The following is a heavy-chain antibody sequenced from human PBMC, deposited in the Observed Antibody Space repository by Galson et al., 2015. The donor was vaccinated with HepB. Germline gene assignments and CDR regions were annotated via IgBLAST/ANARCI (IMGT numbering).Heavy chain of an antibody. V-gene: IGHV1-18*04. J-gene: IGHJ6*02. Sequence: SVKVSCKASGYTFTNYGINWVRQAPGQGLEWMGWISTYKGNTNYAQMLQGRVTMTTDTSTSTAYMELRSLRSDDTAVYYCATGGVVYYGIDVWGQGTTVTVSS. CDR3: ATGGVVYYGIDV. D-gene: IGHD2-8*02. CDR1: GYTFTNYG. CDR2: ISTYKGNT.